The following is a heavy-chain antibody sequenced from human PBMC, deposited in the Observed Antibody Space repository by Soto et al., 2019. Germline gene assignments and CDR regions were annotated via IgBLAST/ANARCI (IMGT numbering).Heavy chain of an antibody. CDR2: LVVGSGNT. Sequence: QMQLVQSGPEVKKPGTSVKVSCKASGFTFTSSAMQWVRQARGQRLEWMGWLVVGSGNTNYAQKFHERVSITREMTTSTAYMEPRSLRSEDTAVYYCAAVGVYDWPPDAFDIWGQGTMVTVSS. J-gene: IGHJ3*02. V-gene: IGHV1-58*02. D-gene: IGHD3-3*01. CDR1: GFTFTSSA. CDR3: AAVGVYDWPPDAFDI.